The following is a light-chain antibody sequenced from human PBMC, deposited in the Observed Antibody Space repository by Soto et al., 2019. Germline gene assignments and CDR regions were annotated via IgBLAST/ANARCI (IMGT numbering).Light chain of an antibody. Sequence: ETVMTQSPATLSVSPGERATLSCRASQGVGSNLAWYQQKLGQPPRLLISGASTRAPGIPARFSGGGSGTEFTHTISSLQSEDFAGYFCQQYDNWPLTFGPGTKVDSK. CDR2: GAS. V-gene: IGKV3-15*01. J-gene: IGKJ3*01. CDR3: QQYDNWPLT. CDR1: QGVGSN.